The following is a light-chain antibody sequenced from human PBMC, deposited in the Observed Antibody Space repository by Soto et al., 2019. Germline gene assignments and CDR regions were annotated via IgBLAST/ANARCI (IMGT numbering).Light chain of an antibody. J-gene: IGKJ2*01. CDR3: QQYYIYPYT. CDR1: QGISSY. CDR2: AAS. V-gene: IGKV1-8*01. Sequence: AIRMTQSPSSFSASTGDRVTITCRASQGISSYLAWYQQKPGKAPKLLIYAASTLQSGVPSRFSGSGSGTDFTLTISFLQSEDFATYYCQQYYIYPYTFGQGTKREIK.